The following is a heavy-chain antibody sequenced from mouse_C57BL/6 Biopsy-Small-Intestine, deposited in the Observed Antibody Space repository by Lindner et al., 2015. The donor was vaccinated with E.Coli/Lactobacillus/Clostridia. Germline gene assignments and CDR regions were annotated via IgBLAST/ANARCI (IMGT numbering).Heavy chain of an antibody. Sequence: VQLQESGPGLAKPSQTLSLTCSVTGYSITSDYWSWIREFPGNKLEYMGYISYSGGTYYNPFLKSRISITRDTSKNQYYLHLNSVTTEDTATYYCARLGGSSYFYFDYWGQGTTLTVSS. CDR1: GYSITSDY. CDR2: ISYSGGT. V-gene: IGHV3-8*01. D-gene: IGHD1-1*01. J-gene: IGHJ2*01. CDR3: ARLGGSSYFYFDY.